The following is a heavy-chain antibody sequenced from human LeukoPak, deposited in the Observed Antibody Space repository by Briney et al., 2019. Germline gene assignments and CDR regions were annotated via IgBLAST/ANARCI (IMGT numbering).Heavy chain of an antibody. CDR3: ATARRPDAFDI. Sequence: SETLSLTCTVSGGSISSRDYYWGWIRQPPGKGLEWIGSIYYGGSTYYNPSLKSRVTISVDTSKNQFSLKLSSVTAADTAVYYCATARRPDAFDIWGQGTMVTVSS. J-gene: IGHJ3*02. CDR1: GGSISSRDYY. V-gene: IGHV4-39*07. CDR2: IYYGGST.